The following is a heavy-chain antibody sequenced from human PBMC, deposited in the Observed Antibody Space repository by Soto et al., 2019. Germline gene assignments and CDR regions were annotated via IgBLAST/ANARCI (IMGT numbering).Heavy chain of an antibody. V-gene: IGHV3-30*03. CDR1: GFTFSDYG. D-gene: IGHD3-10*01. CDR3: AIPVTLVRGVTLDY. Sequence: GGSLRLSCAASGFTFSDYGMHWVRQAPGKGLEWVAVIPYDGSKKFYADALKGRFTVSRDNSKNTLYLHMNSLRAEDTAVYYCAIPVTLVRGVTLDYWGQGTLVTVSS. J-gene: IGHJ4*02. CDR2: IPYDGSKK.